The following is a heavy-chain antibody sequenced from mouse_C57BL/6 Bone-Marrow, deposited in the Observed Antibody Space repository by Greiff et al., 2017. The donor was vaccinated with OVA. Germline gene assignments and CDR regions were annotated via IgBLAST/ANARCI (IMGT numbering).Heavy chain of an antibody. D-gene: IGHD2-1*01. V-gene: IGHV1-55*01. Sequence: QVQLKQPGAELVKPGASVKMSCKASGYTFTSYWITWVKQRPGQGLEWIGDIYPGSGSTNYNEKFKSKATLTVDTSSSTAYMQPSSLTSEDAAVYYCARRGLWSLLREFDYWGQGTTLTVSS. CDR1: GYTFTSYW. CDR3: ARRGLWSLLREFDY. J-gene: IGHJ2*01. CDR2: IYPGSGST.